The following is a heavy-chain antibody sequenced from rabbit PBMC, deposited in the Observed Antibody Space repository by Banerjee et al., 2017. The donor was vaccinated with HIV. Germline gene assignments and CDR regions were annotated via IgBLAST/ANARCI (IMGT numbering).Heavy chain of an antibody. D-gene: IGHD6-1*01. CDR3: ARGYAGYAYALGL. V-gene: IGHV1S40*01. CDR2: IYAGSSGST. Sequence: QSLEESGGDLVKPGASLTLTCTASGFSFSSSYYMCWVRQAPGKGLEWIACIYAGSSGSTYYTSWAKGRFTISKTSSTTVTLQMTSLTAADTATYFCARGYAGYAYALGLWGQGTLVTDS. J-gene: IGHJ3*01. CDR1: GFSFSSSYY.